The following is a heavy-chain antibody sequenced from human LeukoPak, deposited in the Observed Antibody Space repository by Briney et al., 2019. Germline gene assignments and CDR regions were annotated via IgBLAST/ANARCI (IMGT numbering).Heavy chain of an antibody. J-gene: IGHJ4*02. Sequence: GGSLRLSCAASGFTFSDYILDWVRQAPGKGLEWVSYISSSSSTIYYAASVKGRFTISRDNAKNSLYLQMNSLRAEDTAVYYCARAGYSGYEDLASWGQGALVTVSS. D-gene: IGHD5-12*01. V-gene: IGHV3-48*04. CDR2: ISSSSSTI. CDR1: GFTFSDYI. CDR3: ARAGYSGYEDLAS.